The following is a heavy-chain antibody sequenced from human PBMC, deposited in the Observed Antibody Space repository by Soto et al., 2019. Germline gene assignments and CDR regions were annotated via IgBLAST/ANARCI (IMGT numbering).Heavy chain of an antibody. V-gene: IGHV3-23*01. CDR2: ISGSGGSA. CDR3: AKDSPCSGGSCYSDY. CDR1: GFTFSSYA. Sequence: LRLSCAASGFTFSSYAMNWVRQAPGKGLEWVSVISGSGGSAYYADTVKGRFTISRDNSKNTLYLQMNSLRAEDTAVYYCAKDSPCSGGSCYSDYWGQGTLVTVSS. D-gene: IGHD2-15*01. J-gene: IGHJ4*02.